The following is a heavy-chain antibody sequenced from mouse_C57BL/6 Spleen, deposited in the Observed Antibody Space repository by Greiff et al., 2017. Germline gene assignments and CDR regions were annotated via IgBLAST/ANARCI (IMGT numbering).Heavy chain of an antibody. CDR2: INPSNGGT. J-gene: IGHJ4*01. CDR3: AVYYDYEGYAMDY. D-gene: IGHD2-4*01. Sequence: ASGYTFTSYWMHWVKQRPGQGLEWIGNINPSNGGTNYNEKFKSKATLTVDKSSSTAYMQLSSLTSEDSAVYYCAVYYDYEGYAMDYWGQGTSVTVSS. CDR1: GYTFTSYW. V-gene: IGHV1-53*01.